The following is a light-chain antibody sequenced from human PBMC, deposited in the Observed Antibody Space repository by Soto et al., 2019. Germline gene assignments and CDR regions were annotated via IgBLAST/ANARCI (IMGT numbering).Light chain of an antibody. V-gene: IGLV2-14*01. CDR2: DVS. CDR3: SSYTSSSTEV. Sequence: QSVLTQPASVSGSPGQSIAISCTGTSSDLGYYNYVSWYQQRPGKAPKLIIYDVSSRPSGVSSRFSGSKSGNTASLPISGLQSEDEADYYCSSYTSSSTEVFGTGTKVTVL. CDR1: SSDLGYYNY. J-gene: IGLJ1*01.